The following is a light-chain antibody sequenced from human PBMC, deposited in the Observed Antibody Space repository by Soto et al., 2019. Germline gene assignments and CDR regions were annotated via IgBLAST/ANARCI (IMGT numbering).Light chain of an antibody. V-gene: IGKV2-28*01. CDR3: MQALQTPYT. CDR2: LGS. CDR1: QSLLHSNGYNY. Sequence: DIVMTQSPLSLPVTPGEPASISCRSSQSLLHSNGYNYLDWYLQKPGQSPQLLIYLGSNRSSGVPDRFSGSGSCTDFTRKISRVEAEDVGGYYCMQALQTPYTFGQGTKME. J-gene: IGKJ2*01.